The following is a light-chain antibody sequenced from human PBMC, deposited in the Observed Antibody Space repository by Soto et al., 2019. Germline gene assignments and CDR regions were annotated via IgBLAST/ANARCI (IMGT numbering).Light chain of an antibody. J-gene: IGKJ5*01. CDR3: QQYGSLPIT. CDR2: GAS. CDR1: QSVSNNY. V-gene: IGKV3-20*01. Sequence: EVVVPQYPGTLSLSPGERATLSCMASQSVSNNYLAWYQQRPGQAPRLLMFGASSRATGIPDRFSGSGSGTDFTLTISSLVPEDFAVYYCQQYGSLPITFGQGTRLEI.